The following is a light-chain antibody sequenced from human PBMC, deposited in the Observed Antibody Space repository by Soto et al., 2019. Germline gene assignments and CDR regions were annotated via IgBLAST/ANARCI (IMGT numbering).Light chain of an antibody. V-gene: IGKV1-5*03. CDR3: QQYSSYSPYT. CDR1: QTISSM. J-gene: IGKJ2*01. Sequence: DIQMTQSPSTLSASVGDRVTITCRASQTISSMLAWYQQKPGKAPRLLIYKASNLENGVPSRFSGSGSGTEFTLTIRSLQPDDFATYYCQQYSSYSPYTFGQGTKLEI. CDR2: KAS.